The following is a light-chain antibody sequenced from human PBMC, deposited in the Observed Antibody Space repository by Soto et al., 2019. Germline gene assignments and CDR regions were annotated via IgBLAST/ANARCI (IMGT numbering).Light chain of an antibody. Sequence: EIVLTQSPGTLSLSPGERATLFCRASQSLSSTYLAWYQQSPGQAPRLLIFGASNRATGIPDRFRGSGSGTDFTLTISRLEPGDFAVYYCQQRSNWRSLTFGGGTKVEIK. CDR3: QQRSNWRSLT. CDR2: GAS. J-gene: IGKJ4*01. V-gene: IGKV3D-20*02. CDR1: QSLSSTY.